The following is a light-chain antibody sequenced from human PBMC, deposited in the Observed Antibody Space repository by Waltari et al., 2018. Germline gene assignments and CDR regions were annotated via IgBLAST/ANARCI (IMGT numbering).Light chain of an antibody. CDR1: QDITSW. CDR3: QQGYNTPRT. Sequence: DIQMTQSPSSLSASVGDKVTITCRASQDITSWLAWYQQKPGKAPKLLIYAASSLQSGVPSRFGGSGSGTDYTLTISSLQPEDFATYYCQQGYNTPRTFGQGTKVEIK. J-gene: IGKJ1*01. V-gene: IGKV1-12*01. CDR2: AAS.